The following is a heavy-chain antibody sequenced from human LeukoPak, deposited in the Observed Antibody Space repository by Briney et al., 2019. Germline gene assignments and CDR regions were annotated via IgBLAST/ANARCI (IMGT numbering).Heavy chain of an antibody. CDR2: ISYDGSNK. J-gene: IGHJ4*02. D-gene: IGHD2-8*02. CDR3: AREGGGVGHTIDY. Sequence: GRSLRLSCAASGFTFSSYAMRWVRQAPGKGLEWVAVISYDGSNKYYADSVKGRFTISRDNSKNTLYLQMNSLRAEDTAVYYCAREGGGVGHTIDYWGQGTLVTVSS. V-gene: IGHV3-30-3*01. CDR1: GFTFSSYA.